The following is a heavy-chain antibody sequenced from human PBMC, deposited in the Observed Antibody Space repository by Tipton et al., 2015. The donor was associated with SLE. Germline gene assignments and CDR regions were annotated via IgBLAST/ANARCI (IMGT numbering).Heavy chain of an antibody. CDR2: IYYSGST. D-gene: IGHD2-21*01. CDR1: GGSISSSSYY. CDR3: ARLRVISYCFDY. J-gene: IGHJ4*02. V-gene: IGHV4-39*07. Sequence: TLSLTCTVSGGSISSSSYYWGWIRQPPGKGLEWIGSIYYSGSTYYNPSLKSRVTISVDTSKNQFSLKLSSVTAADTAVYYCARLRVISYCFDYWGQGTPVTVSS.